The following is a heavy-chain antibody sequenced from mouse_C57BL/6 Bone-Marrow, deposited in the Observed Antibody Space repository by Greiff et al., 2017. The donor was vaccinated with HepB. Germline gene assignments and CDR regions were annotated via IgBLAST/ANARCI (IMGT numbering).Heavy chain of an antibody. J-gene: IGHJ4*01. V-gene: IGHV14-2*01. D-gene: IGHD1-1*01. Sequence: EVKLQESGAELVKPGASVKLSCTASGFNIKDYYMHWVKQRTEQGLEWIGRIDPEDGETKYAPKFQGKATITADTSSNTAYLQLSSLTAEDTAVYYCAAYYYGSRGGSGYYAMDYWGQGTSVTVSS. CDR3: AAYYYGSRGGSGYYAMDY. CDR2: IDPEDGET. CDR1: GFNIKDYY.